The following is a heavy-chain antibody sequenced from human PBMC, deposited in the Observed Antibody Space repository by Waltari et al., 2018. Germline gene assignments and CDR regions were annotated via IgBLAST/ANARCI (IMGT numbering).Heavy chain of an antibody. CDR3: ASRYCSIAACYAASYLAFDI. V-gene: IGHV3-7*02. Sequence: EVQLVESGGGLVQPGGSLRLSCEGPGFPCSGFWVNWARQAPGKGMEWVANINQDGSERYYVDSVKGRFTISRDNAKNSLYLHMTSLRAEDTAVYYCASRYCSIAACYAASYLAFDIWGQGTMVAVSS. D-gene: IGHD2-2*01. CDR1: GFPCSGFW. J-gene: IGHJ3*02. CDR2: INQDGSER.